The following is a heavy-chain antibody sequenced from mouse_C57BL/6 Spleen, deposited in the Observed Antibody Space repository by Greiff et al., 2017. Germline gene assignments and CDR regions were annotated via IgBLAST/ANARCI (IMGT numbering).Heavy chain of an antibody. Sequence: VQLQQPGAELVRPGSSVKLSCKASGYTFTSYWMHWVKQRPIQGLEWIGNIYPSDSETHYNQKFKDKATLTVDKSSSTAYMQLSSLTSEDSAVYYCASYGSSLPMDYWGQGTSVTVSS. J-gene: IGHJ4*01. CDR2: IYPSDSET. D-gene: IGHD1-1*01. CDR1: GYTFTSYW. V-gene: IGHV1-52*01. CDR3: ASYGSSLPMDY.